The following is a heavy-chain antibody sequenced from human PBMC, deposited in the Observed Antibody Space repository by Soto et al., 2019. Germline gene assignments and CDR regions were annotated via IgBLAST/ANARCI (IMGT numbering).Heavy chain of an antibody. J-gene: IGHJ4*02. CDR1: GFSLNNFA. CDR3: ARDCASTSCSFCHY. CDR2: MTSSGDKT. V-gene: IGHV3-23*01. Sequence: GGSLRLSCAASGFSLNNFAMTWVRQAPGKGLEWVSGMTSSGDKTYYADSVKGRFIISRDNSKNMLYLQMNSLRVEDTALYYYARDCASTSCSFCHYGGRGTLATFSS. D-gene: IGHD2-2*01.